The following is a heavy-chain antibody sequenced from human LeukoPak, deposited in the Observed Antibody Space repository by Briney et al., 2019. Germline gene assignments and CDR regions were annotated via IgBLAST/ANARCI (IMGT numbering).Heavy chain of an antibody. CDR1: GFTFSTYS. V-gene: IGHV3-21*01. D-gene: IGHD3-10*01. CDR2: ITRSSYI. Sequence: AGGSLRLSCAASGFTFSTYSMNWVRQAPGKGLEWVSSITRSSYIYYADSVKGRFTISRDNAKNSLYLQMNSLGAEDTAVYSCARPSWNSGSYFDYWGQGTLVTVSS. J-gene: IGHJ4*02. CDR3: ARPSWNSGSYFDY.